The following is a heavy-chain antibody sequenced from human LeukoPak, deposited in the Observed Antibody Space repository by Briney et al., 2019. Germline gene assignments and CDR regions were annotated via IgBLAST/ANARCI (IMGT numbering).Heavy chain of an antibody. CDR3: AKETYLSLDY. Sequence: GRSLRLSCKASGFTFSNYGMHWVRQAPGRGLEWVALISYDGSNKYYADSVKGRFTISRDDSKNTLYLQMNSLRAEDTAVYYCAKETYLSLDYWGQGTLVTVSS. CDR2: ISYDGSNK. CDR1: GFTFSNYG. J-gene: IGHJ4*02. V-gene: IGHV3-30*18. D-gene: IGHD2/OR15-2a*01.